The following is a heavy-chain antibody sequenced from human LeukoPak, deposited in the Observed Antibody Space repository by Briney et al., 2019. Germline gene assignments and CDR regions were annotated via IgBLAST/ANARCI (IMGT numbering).Heavy chain of an antibody. D-gene: IGHD3-22*01. CDR1: GGSISSYY. Sequence: NPSETLSLTCTVSGGSISSYYWSWIRQPPGKGLEWNGYIYYSGSTNYNPSLKSRVTISVDTSKNQFSLKLSSVTAADTAVYYCARGYYYDSSGYLRDYFDYWGQGTLVTVSS. J-gene: IGHJ4*02. CDR2: IYYSGST. V-gene: IGHV4-59*01. CDR3: ARGYYYDSSGYLRDYFDY.